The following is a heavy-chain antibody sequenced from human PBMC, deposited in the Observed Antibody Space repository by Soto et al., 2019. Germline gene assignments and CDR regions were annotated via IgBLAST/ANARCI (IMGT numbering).Heavy chain of an antibody. D-gene: IGHD2-21*01. Sequence: EVQLVESGGGLVHPGGSLRLSCAASGFTFNSHWMHWARQAPGKGRVWISRINSDGSTTNYADSVKGRLTISRDNAKNTVYVQINSLRAEDTAVYYCARGAKGAYYMDVWGKGTTVTVSS. CDR1: GFTFNSHW. CDR2: INSDGSTT. CDR3: ARGAKGAYYMDV. J-gene: IGHJ6*03. V-gene: IGHV3-74*01.